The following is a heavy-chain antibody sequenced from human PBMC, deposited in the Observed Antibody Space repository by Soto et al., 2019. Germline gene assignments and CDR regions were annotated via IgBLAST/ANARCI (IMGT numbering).Heavy chain of an antibody. D-gene: IGHD6-13*01. CDR2: IIPIFGTA. J-gene: IGHJ5*02. CDR1: GGTFSSYA. V-gene: IGHV1-69*13. Sequence: SVKVSCKASGGTFSSYAISWVRQAPGQGLEWMGGIIPIFGTANYAQKFQGRVTITADESTSTAYMELSSLRSEDTAVYYCARDPAAAASTWFDPWGQGTLVTVSS. CDR3: ARDPAAAASTWFDP.